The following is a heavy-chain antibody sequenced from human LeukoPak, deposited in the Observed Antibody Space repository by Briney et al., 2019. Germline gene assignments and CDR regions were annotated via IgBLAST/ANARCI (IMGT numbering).Heavy chain of an antibody. CDR3: ARGGPAARLITFGGVTDY. CDR1: GYNFTSFG. CDR2: ISTYNGNT. D-gene: IGHD3-16*01. V-gene: IGHV1-18*01. J-gene: IGHJ4*02. Sequence: GASVKVSCKTSGYNFTSFGITWVRQAPGQGLEWMGWISTYNGNTNYAQNLQGRVTMTTDTSTSTAYMELRSLRSDDTAVYYCARGGPAARLITFGGVTDYWGQGTLVTVSS.